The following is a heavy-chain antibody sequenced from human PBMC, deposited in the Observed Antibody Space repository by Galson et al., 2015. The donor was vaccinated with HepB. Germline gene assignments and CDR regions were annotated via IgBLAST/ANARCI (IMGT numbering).Heavy chain of an antibody. J-gene: IGHJ4*02. CDR3: ARIRVWGRGACDY. CDR1: GFTFSHYW. Sequence: SLRLSCAASGFTFSHYWMTWVRQAPGKGLEWVANTNGDETAKYYVDSVEGRFTISRDNARNSVYLQMNSLRVEDTAVYFCARIRVWGRGACDYGGQGTLVTVSS. CDR2: TNGDETAK. V-gene: IGHV3-7*03. D-gene: IGHD3-10*01.